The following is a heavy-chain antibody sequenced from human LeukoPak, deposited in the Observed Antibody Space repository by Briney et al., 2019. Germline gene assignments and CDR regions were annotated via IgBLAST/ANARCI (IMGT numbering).Heavy chain of an antibody. Sequence: ASVKVSCKASGYTFTSYYMHWVRQAPGQGLEWMGIINPSGGSTSYAQKFQGRVTMTRDTSTSTVYMELSSLRSEDTAVYYCARVPSSSWYEGPYFDYWGQGTLVTVSS. V-gene: IGHV1-46*01. D-gene: IGHD6-13*01. CDR3: ARVPSSSWYEGPYFDY. CDR1: GYTFTSYY. J-gene: IGHJ4*02. CDR2: INPSGGST.